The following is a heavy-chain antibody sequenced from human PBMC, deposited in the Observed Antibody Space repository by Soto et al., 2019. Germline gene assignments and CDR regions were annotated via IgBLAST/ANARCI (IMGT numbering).Heavy chain of an antibody. D-gene: IGHD6-19*01. CDR3: ARDKRQKQWLDYYYYYGMDV. CDR1: GGTFSSYA. V-gene: IGHV1-69*13. CDR2: IIPIFGTA. J-gene: IGHJ6*02. Sequence: SVKLSCKASGGTFSSYAISWVRQAPGQGLEWMGGIIPIFGTANYAQKFQGRVTITADESTSTAYMELSSLRSEDTAVYYCARDKRQKQWLDYYYYYGMDVWGQGTTVTVSS.